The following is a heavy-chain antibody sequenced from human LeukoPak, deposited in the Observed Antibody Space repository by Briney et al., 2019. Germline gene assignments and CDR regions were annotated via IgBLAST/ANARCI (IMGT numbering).Heavy chain of an antibody. J-gene: IGHJ4*02. D-gene: IGHD6-19*01. CDR1: GGSISSYY. CDR2: IYYSGST. CDR3: AREAAVAGSGPIGY. V-gene: IGHV4-59*12. Sequence: AETLSLTCTVSGGSISSYYWSWIRQPPGKGLEWIGYIYYSGSTNYNPSLKSRVTISVDTSKNQFSLKLSSVTAADTAAYYCAREAAVAGSGPIGYWGQGTLVTVSS.